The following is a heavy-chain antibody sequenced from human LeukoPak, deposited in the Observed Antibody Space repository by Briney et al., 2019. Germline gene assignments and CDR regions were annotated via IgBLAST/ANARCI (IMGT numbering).Heavy chain of an antibody. J-gene: IGHJ4*02. CDR2: INHSGCT. CDR3: ARHRRLNYYDSSGYPDY. CDR1: GGSFSGYY. D-gene: IGHD3-22*01. V-gene: IGHV4-34*01. Sequence: NPSETLSLTCAVYGGSFSGYYWSWIRQPPGKGLEWIGEINHSGCTYYNPSLKSRVTISVDTSKNQFSLKLSSVTAADTAVYYCARHRRLNYYDSSGYPDYWGQGTLVTVSS.